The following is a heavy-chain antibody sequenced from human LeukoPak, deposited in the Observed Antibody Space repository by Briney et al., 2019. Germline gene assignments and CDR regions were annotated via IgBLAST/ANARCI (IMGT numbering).Heavy chain of an antibody. J-gene: IGHJ4*02. CDR1: GFTFSSNY. CDR3: ASVGSWSHFDY. V-gene: IGHV3-66*01. Sequence: PGGSLRLSCAASGFTFSSNYMSWVRQAPGEGLEWVSVIYSGGSTYYADSVQGRFTISRDNSKNTLYLQMNSLRAEDTAVYYCASVGSWSHFDYWGQGTLVTVSS. CDR2: IYSGGST. D-gene: IGHD6-13*01.